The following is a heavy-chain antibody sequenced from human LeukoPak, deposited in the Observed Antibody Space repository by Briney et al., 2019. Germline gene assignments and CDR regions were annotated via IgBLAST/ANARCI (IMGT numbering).Heavy chain of an antibody. D-gene: IGHD2-2*01. J-gene: IGHJ4*02. CDR3: ARGRVVPAAGFDY. CDR1: GGPFSGYY. V-gene: IGHV4-34*01. CDR2: INHSGST. Sequence: SETLSLTCAVYGGPFSGYYWSWIRQPPGKGLEWIGEINHSGSTNYNPSLKSRVTISVDTSKNQFSLKLSSVTAADTAVYYCARGRVVPAAGFDYWGQGTMVTVSS.